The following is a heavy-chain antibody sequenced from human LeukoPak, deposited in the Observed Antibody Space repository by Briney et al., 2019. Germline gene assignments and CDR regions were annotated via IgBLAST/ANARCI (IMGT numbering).Heavy chain of an antibody. CDR2: ISSSSSSI. CDR3: ARGYCCTTSCPFDN. CDR1: GFTFMRCS. Sequence: PGGSLRLSCGASGFTFMRCSMSWVRQAPGKGLEWVSYISSSSSSIYYADSVQGRFTISRDNAKNSLYLQMNSLRAEDTAVYYCARGYCCTTSCPFDNWCQGALVTVSS. J-gene: IGHJ4*02. V-gene: IGHV3-21*01. D-gene: IGHD2-2*01.